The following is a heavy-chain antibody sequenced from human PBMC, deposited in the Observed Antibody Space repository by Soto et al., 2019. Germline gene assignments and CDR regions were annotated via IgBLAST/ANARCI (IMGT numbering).Heavy chain of an antibody. CDR2: IKSKTDGEAT. D-gene: IGHD2-21*02. CDR3: TLHVVVVTSIHNYFNY. V-gene: IGHV3-15*01. Sequence: GSLKLSGAASGFTFANAWMSWVRQAPGKGLEWVGRIKSKTDGEATDYAAPVKGRFSISRDDSKNTMFLQMKSLQIEDTAIYYCTLHVVVVTSIHNYFNYWGQGTRVTVSS. J-gene: IGHJ4*02. CDR1: GFTFANAW.